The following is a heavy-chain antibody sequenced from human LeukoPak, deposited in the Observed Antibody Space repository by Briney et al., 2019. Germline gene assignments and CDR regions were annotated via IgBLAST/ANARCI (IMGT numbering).Heavy chain of an antibody. J-gene: IGHJ4*02. V-gene: IGHV3-48*03. CDR2: TSTSGSTT. D-gene: IGHD2-21*01. CDR1: GFTFSSYE. CDR3: TRNGGGLDY. Sequence: GGSLGLSCAASGFTFSSYEIIWVRQAPGKGLEWISYTSTSGSTTNYADSVKGRFTISRDNAKNSLFLQMNSLRGEDTAVYYCTRNGGGLDYWGQGTLVTVSS.